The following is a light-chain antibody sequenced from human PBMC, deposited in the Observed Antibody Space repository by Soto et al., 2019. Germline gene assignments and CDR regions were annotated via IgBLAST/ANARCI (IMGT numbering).Light chain of an antibody. J-gene: IGKJ1*01. Sequence: EIAMTQSPATLSVSPGERATLSCRASQSVSSNLAWYQQKPGQAPRLLIYDASTRATGIPARFSGSGSGTEFILTISSLQSEDFAVYYCQQYNNWPQTFGQGTKVDIK. CDR2: DAS. CDR3: QQYNNWPQT. CDR1: QSVSSN. V-gene: IGKV3-15*01.